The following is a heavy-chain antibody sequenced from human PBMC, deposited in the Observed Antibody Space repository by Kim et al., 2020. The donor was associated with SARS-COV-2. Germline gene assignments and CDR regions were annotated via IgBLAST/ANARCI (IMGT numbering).Heavy chain of an antibody. CDR2: ISSSGSTI. CDR3: AREVDTAMVYYYYMDV. D-gene: IGHD5-18*01. V-gene: IGHV3-11*01. CDR1: GFTFSDYY. Sequence: GGSLRLSCAASGFTFSDYYMSWIRQAPGKGLEWVSYISSSGSTIYYADSVKGRFTISRDNAKNSLYLQMNSLRAEDTAVYYCAREVDTAMVYYYYMDVWGKGTTVTVSS. J-gene: IGHJ6*03.